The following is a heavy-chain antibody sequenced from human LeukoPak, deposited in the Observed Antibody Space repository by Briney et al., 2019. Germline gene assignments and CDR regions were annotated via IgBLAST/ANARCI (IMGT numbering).Heavy chain of an antibody. J-gene: IGHJ4*02. CDR1: GFTFESYA. D-gene: IGHD4-23*01. CDR3: AKDLTTVVPELGGY. CDR2: IRYDGSNK. Sequence: PGGSLRFSCAASGFTFESYAMHWVRQAPGKGLEWVAFIRYDGSNKYYADSVKGRFTISRDNSKNTLYLQMNSLRAEGTAVYYCAKDLTTVVPELGGYWGQETLVTVSS. V-gene: IGHV3-30*02.